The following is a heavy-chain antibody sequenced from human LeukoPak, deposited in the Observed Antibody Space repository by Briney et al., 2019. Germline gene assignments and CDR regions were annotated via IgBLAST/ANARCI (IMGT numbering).Heavy chain of an antibody. CDR1: GFSFSKFG. J-gene: IGHJ4*02. CDR2: ISYDGSNK. V-gene: IGHV3-30*18. CDR3: AKDRGSGHMDY. Sequence: HAGGSLRLSCAASGFSFSKFGMHWDRLAPGKGLEWVAVISYDGSNKYYGDSVKGRFSISRDDSKNTLFLQMNTLRAEDTAVYYCAKDRGSGHMDYWGQGTLVTVSS. D-gene: IGHD6-19*01.